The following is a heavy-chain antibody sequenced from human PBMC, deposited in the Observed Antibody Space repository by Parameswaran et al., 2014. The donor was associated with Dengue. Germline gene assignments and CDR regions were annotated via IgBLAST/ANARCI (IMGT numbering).Heavy chain of an antibody. D-gene: IGHD3-22*01. J-gene: IGHJ4*02. V-gene: IGHV3-23*01. CDR3: AKDRSTYYYDSIGY. CDR2: ISGSGGNT. Sequence: VRQAPGKGLEWVSGISGSGGNTFYADPDKGRVTISRDNSKNTVYLQMNSLRAEDTAVYYCAKDRSTYYYDSIGYWGQGTLVTVSS.